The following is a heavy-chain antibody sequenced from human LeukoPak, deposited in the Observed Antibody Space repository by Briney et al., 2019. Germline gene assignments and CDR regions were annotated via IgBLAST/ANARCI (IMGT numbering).Heavy chain of an antibody. V-gene: IGHV4-34*01. CDR1: GGSFSGYY. CDR2: INHSGST. CDR3: ASKLDTAMVYDY. Sequence: SETLSLTCAVYGGSFSGYYWSWIRQPSGKGLEWIGEINHSGSTNYNPSLKSRVTISVDTSKNQFSLKLSSVTAADTAVYYCASKLDTAMVYDYWGQGTLVTVSS. D-gene: IGHD5-18*01. J-gene: IGHJ4*02.